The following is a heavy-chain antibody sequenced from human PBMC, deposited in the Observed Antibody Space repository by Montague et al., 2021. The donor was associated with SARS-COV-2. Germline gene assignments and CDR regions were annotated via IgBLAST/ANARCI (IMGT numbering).Heavy chain of an antibody. CDR3: ARGISSWWAVGH. V-gene: IGHV4-39*01. D-gene: IGHD6-13*01. J-gene: IGHJ4*02. CDR2: VHYSGGT. Sequence: ETLSLTCSVSGVSISTSGYYWGWIRQSPGKGLEWIGSVHYSGGTNYNPSLESRVTIYVDTSKNMFSLRLRSVTAADTAVYYCARGISSWWAVGHWGQGILVTVSS. CDR1: GVSISTSGYY.